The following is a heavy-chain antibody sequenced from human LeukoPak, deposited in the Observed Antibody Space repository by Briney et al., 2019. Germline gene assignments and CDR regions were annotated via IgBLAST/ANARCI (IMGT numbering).Heavy chain of an antibody. D-gene: IGHD6-19*01. CDR3: AKDAPVAGAFDI. CDR2: IRYDGSDK. CDR1: GFTFSDYY. Sequence: GGSLRLSCAASGFTFSDYYMSWVRQAPGKGLEWVTFIRYDGSDKYLADSVKGRFTVSRDNSKNTLYLQMNSLRPEDTAVYYCAKDAPVAGAFDIWGQGTMVTVSS. V-gene: IGHV3-30*02. J-gene: IGHJ3*02.